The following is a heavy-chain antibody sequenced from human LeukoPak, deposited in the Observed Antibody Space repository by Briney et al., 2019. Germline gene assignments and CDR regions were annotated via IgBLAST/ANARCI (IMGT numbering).Heavy chain of an antibody. V-gene: IGHV1-8*01. Sequence: PEASVKVSCKASGYTFTNYDINWVRQATGQGLEWMGWMNPNSANTGYTQKFQGRVTMTTDTSTSTAYMELRSLRSDDTAVYYCARQSTRLFNTGSYYPPPAYDYWGQGTLVIVS. CDR1: GYTFTNYD. J-gene: IGHJ4*02. D-gene: IGHD1-26*01. CDR3: ARQSTRLFNTGSYYPPPAYDY. CDR2: MNPNSANT.